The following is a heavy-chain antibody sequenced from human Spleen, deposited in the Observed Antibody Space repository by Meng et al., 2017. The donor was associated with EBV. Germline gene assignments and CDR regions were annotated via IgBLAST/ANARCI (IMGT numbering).Heavy chain of an antibody. Sequence: GPRVQFGVEVNKPWASSKVSCKASGYTFTAYYIHWVRQAPGQRLEWMGRINPISGGTNYAQRFQGRVIMTRDTSITTAYMDLNWLTSDDTAVYYCAREGDYYGSGTYVDYWGQGTLVTVSS. CDR1: GYTFTAYY. D-gene: IGHD3-10*01. CDR2: INPISGGT. V-gene: IGHV1-2*06. CDR3: AREGDYYGSGTYVDY. J-gene: IGHJ4*02.